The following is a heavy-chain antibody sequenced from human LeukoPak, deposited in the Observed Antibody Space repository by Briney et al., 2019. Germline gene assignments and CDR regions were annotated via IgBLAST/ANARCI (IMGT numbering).Heavy chain of an antibody. Sequence: SETLSLTCTVSGGSMNSNNYYWGWIRQPPGTGLEWIGSIYSSGSASYNPSLKSRVSIVLDTSKNQFSLKLSAVTAADTAVYYCASVRRGFGESSKYYSYYYMDVWGNGTTVTISS. V-gene: IGHV4-39*01. CDR1: GGSMNSNNYY. CDR3: ASVRRGFGESSKYYSYYYMDV. J-gene: IGHJ6*03. CDR2: IYSSGSA. D-gene: IGHD3-10*01.